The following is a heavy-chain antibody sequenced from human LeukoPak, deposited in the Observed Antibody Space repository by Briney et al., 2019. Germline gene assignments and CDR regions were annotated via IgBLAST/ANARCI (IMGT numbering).Heavy chain of an antibody. CDR3: ARDRVGATSDYYYYMDV. V-gene: IGHV3-7*01. CDR2: IKQDGSEK. Sequence: PGGSLRLSCAASGFTFSSYWMSWVRQAPGKGLEWVANIKQDGSEKYYVDSVKVRFTISRDNAKNSLYLQMNSLRAEDTAVYYCARDRVGATSDYYYYMDVWGKGTTVTVSS. J-gene: IGHJ6*03. CDR1: GFTFSSYW. D-gene: IGHD1-26*01.